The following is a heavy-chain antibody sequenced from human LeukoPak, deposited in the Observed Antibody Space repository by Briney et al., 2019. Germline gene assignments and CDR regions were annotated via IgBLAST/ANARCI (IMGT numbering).Heavy chain of an antibody. D-gene: IGHD3-22*01. V-gene: IGHV1-2*02. Sequence: ASVKVTCKASGYTFTGYYMHWVRQAPGQGLEWMGWINPNSGGTNYAQKFQGRVTMTRDTSISTAYMELSRLRSDDTAVYYCARDLPFYYDSSGYYRRFDYWGQGTLVTVSS. CDR1: GYTFTGYY. CDR2: INPNSGGT. J-gene: IGHJ4*02. CDR3: ARDLPFYYDSSGYYRRFDY.